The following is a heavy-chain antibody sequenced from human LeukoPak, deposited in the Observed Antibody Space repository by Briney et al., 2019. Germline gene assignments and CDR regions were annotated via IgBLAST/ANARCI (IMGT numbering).Heavy chain of an antibody. V-gene: IGHV1-18*01. J-gene: IGHJ3*02. Sequence: ASVKVSCKASGYTFTSYGISWVRQAPGQGLEWMGWISPYNGNTNYAQKPQGRVTMTTDTSTSTAYMELRSLRSDDTAVYYCAGQRGYCSGGSCFSDAFDIWGQGTMVTVSS. CDR3: AGQRGYCSGGSCFSDAFDI. CDR1: GYTFTSYG. D-gene: IGHD2-15*01. CDR2: ISPYNGNT.